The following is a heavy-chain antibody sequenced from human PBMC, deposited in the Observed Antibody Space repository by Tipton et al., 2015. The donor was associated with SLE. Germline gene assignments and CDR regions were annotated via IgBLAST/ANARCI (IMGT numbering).Heavy chain of an antibody. J-gene: IGHJ4*02. D-gene: IGHD7-27*01. CDR1: NGSISYYH. V-gene: IGHV4-4*09. CDR2: IYSSGTT. Sequence: TLSLTCTVSNGSISYYHWSWIRQPPGKGLEWVGWIYSSGTTSHNPSLESRVTISVDTSRNLFSLNLSSVTAADTAVYYCARLTPWGYDYWGPGMLVTVSS. CDR3: ARLTPWGYDY.